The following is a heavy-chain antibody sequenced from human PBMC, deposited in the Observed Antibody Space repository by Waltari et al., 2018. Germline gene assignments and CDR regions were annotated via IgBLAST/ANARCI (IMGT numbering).Heavy chain of an antibody. D-gene: IGHD3-3*01. CDR1: GFTFSSYS. J-gene: IGHJ4*02. CDR3: AREVITIFGVGFDY. CDR2: ISSSSSTI. Sequence: EVQLVESGGGLVQPGGSLRLSCAASGFTFSSYSMNWVRQAPGKGLEWVSYISSSSSTIYYADSVKGRFTISRDNAKNSLYLQMNSLRAEDTAVYYCAREVITIFGVGFDYWGQGTLVTVSS. V-gene: IGHV3-48*04.